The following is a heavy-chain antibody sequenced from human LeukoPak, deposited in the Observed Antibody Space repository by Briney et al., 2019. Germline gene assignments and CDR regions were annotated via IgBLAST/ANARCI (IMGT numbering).Heavy chain of an antibody. V-gene: IGHV3-9*01. CDR2: ISWNSGSI. CDR1: GFTFDDYA. CDR3: AKAALTYYYDSSGSEYFQH. Sequence: PGRSLRLSCAASGFTFDDYAMHWVRQAPGKGLEWVSGISWNSGSIGYADSVKGRFTISRDNAKNSLYLQMNSLRAEDTALYYCAKAALTYYYDSSGSEYFQHWGQGTLVTVSS. J-gene: IGHJ1*01. D-gene: IGHD3-22*01.